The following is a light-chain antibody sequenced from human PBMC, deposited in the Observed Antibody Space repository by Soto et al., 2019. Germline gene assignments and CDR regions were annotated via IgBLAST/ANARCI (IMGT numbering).Light chain of an antibody. V-gene: IGKV1-5*01. Sequence: DIQMTQSPSTLSASVGDRVTITCRASQSISSWLAWYQQKPGKAPKLLIYDDSSLESGVPSRFSGSGSGTEFTLTISSPQPDDFATYYCQQYNISPLTFGGGTKVEIK. CDR3: QQYNISPLT. J-gene: IGKJ4*01. CDR2: DDS. CDR1: QSISSW.